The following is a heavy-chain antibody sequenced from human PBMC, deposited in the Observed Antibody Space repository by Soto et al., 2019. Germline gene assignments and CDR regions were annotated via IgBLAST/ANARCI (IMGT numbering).Heavy chain of an antibody. CDR1: GGSISSGDYY. D-gene: IGHD6-13*01. CDR3: ARAPGIAAAGTNWFDP. CDR2: IYYSGST. Sequence: SETLSLTCTVSGGSISSGDYYWSWIRQPPGKGLEWIGYIYYSGSTYYNPSLKSRVTISVDTSKNQFSLKLSSVTAADTAVYYCARAPGIAAAGTNWFDPWGQGTLVTVSS. J-gene: IGHJ5*02. V-gene: IGHV4-30-4*01.